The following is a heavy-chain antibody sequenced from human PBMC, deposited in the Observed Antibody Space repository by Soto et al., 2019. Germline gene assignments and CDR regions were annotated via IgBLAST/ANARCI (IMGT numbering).Heavy chain of an antibody. V-gene: IGHV1-46*01. J-gene: IGHJ6*02. CDR1: GYTFTSYY. CDR3: ARVWTSSITMVRGRIYGMDV. D-gene: IGHD3-10*01. Sequence: QVQLVQSGAEVKKPGASVKVSCKASGYTFTSYYMHWVRQAPGQGLEWMGIINPSGGSTSYAQKFQGRVTMTRDTSTSTVYMELSSLRSEDTAVYYCARVWTSSITMVRGRIYGMDVWGQGTTVTVSS. CDR2: INPSGGST.